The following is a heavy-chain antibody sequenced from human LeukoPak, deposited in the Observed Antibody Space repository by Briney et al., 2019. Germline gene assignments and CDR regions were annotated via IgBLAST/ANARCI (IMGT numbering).Heavy chain of an antibody. V-gene: IGHV1-2*06. D-gene: IGHD5-24*01. CDR1: GYTFTNYA. CDR3: ARVGDGLNDAFDI. J-gene: IGHJ3*02. CDR2: INPNSGGT. Sequence: ASVKVSCKASGYTFTNYAITWVRQAPGQGLEWMGRINPNSGGTNYAQKFQGRVTMTRDTSISTAYMELSRLRSDDTAVYYCARVGDGLNDAFDIWGQGTMVTVSS.